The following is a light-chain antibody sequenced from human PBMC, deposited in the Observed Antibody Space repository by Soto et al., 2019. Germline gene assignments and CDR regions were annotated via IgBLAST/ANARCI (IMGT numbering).Light chain of an antibody. Sequence: DIQMTQSPSTLSASVGDRVTITCRASQSISSWLAWYQQKPGKAPKLLIYDASNLQSGVPSRFSGSGSGTQFTLTTSSLQPDDFATYYCQQYNTYSYTFGQGTKVDIK. CDR1: QSISSW. J-gene: IGKJ2*01. CDR2: DAS. CDR3: QQYNTYSYT. V-gene: IGKV1-5*01.